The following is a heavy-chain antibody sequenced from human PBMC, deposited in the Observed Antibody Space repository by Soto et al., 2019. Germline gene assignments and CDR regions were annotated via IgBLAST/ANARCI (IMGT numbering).Heavy chain of an antibody. CDR1: GATFSSYA. V-gene: IGHV1-69*12. Sequence: QVQLVQSGAEVKKPGSSVKVSCKASGATFSSYAITWVRQAPGQGLERMAGIIPILGTANYAQRFQGKVTITADESTSTAYMELSSLRSEETAVYYCARVGIAAAGSHTFDYWGQGTLVTVSS. J-gene: IGHJ4*02. CDR2: IIPILGTA. D-gene: IGHD6-13*01. CDR3: ARVGIAAAGSHTFDY.